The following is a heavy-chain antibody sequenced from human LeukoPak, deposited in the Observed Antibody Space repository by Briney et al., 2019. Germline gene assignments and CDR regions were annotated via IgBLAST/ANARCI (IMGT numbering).Heavy chain of an antibody. CDR1: GYTFTSYD. V-gene: IGHV1-2*02. J-gene: IGHJ6*03. CDR2: INPNSGGT. CDR3: AREEELEGFMDV. D-gene: IGHD3-10*01. Sequence: ASVKVSCKASGYTFTSYDMHWVRQAPGQGLEWMGWINPNSGGTNYAQKFQGRVTMTRDTSISTAYMELSRLRSEDTAVYYCAREEELEGFMDVWGKGTTVTVSS.